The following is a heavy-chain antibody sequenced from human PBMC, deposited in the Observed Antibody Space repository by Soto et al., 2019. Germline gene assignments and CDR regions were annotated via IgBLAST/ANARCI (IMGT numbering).Heavy chain of an antibody. Sequence: SETLSLTCTVSGGSISSGGYYWSWIRQHPGKGLEWIGYIYDSGSTYYNPSLKSRVTISVDTSKNQFSLKLSSVTAADTAVYCCARGGRFYFINWFDPWGQGTLVTVSS. CDR1: GGSISSGGYY. CDR3: ARGGRFYFINWFDP. J-gene: IGHJ5*02. V-gene: IGHV4-31*03. D-gene: IGHD3-10*01. CDR2: IYDSGST.